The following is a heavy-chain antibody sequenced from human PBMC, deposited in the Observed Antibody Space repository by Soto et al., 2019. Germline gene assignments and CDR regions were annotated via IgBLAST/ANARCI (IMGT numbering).Heavy chain of an antibody. J-gene: IGHJ5*02. CDR3: ARIHSSGWYNWFDP. CDR2: INTHSGGT. CDR1: GNSLTDSS. D-gene: IGHD6-19*01. Sequence: ASVKVSCKASGNSLTDSSMHWVRQAPGQGLEWMGWINTHSGGTNYAQKFQGRVTMTRDTSISTVYMELRRLKNDDTAVYYCARIHSSGWYNWFDPWGQGTLVTVSS. V-gene: IGHV1-2*02.